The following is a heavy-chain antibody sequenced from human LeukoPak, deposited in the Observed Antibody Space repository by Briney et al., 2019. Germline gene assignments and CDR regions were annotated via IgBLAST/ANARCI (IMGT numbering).Heavy chain of an antibody. CDR1: GYPFTTSW. J-gene: IGHJ4*02. CDR3: AIINHPDGRVY. D-gene: IGHD5-24*01. Sequence: GEALKISWQGVGYPFTTSWIGGGRQLPGKGLEWRGIIYAGNSDAKYSPSFQGQVSISTDRSISTAYLHWSSLKASDTAIYYCAIINHPDGRVYWGQGTLVTVSS. CDR2: IYAGNSDA. V-gene: IGHV5-51*01.